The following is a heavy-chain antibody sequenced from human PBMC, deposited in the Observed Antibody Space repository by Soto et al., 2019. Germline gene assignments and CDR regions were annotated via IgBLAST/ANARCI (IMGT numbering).Heavy chain of an antibody. Sequence: GESLKISCKGSGYSFTSYWIGWVRQIPGKGLEWMGIIYPGDSDTRYSPSFQGQVTTSADKSISTAYLQWSSLKASDTAMYYCARLSEMATIPYYYGMDVWGQGTTVTVSS. V-gene: IGHV5-51*01. D-gene: IGHD5-12*01. J-gene: IGHJ6*02. CDR1: GYSFTSYW. CDR3: ARLSEMATIPYYYGMDV. CDR2: IYPGDSDT.